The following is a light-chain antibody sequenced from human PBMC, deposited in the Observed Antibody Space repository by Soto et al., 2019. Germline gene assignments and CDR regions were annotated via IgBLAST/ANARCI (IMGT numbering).Light chain of an antibody. CDR2: KAS. J-gene: IGKJ4*02. Sequence: DIQMTQSPSTLSASVGDRVTITCRASQSISSWLAWYQQKPGKAPKLLIYKASSLESGVPSRFSGSGSGTEFTLTISSLQPDDFATYYCQQYNSYSQFGGRTKVEIK. CDR3: QQYNSYSQ. V-gene: IGKV1-5*03. CDR1: QSISSW.